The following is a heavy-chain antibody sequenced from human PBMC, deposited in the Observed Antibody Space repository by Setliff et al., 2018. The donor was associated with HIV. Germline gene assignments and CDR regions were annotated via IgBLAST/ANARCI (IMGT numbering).Heavy chain of an antibody. Sequence: ASVKVSCKASGYTFTTYGISWVRQAPGQGLEWMGWITAHNGKTKYAQKVQGRVTITADESTSTAYMELSSLRSEDTAVYYCARREGNDHYYYGMDVWGQGTTVTVSS. CDR1: GYTFTTYG. D-gene: IGHD5-12*01. J-gene: IGHJ6*02. CDR2: ITAHNGKT. V-gene: IGHV1-18*01. CDR3: ARREGNDHYYYGMDV.